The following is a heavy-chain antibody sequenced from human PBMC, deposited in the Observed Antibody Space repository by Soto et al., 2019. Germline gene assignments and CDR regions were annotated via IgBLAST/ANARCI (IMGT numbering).Heavy chain of an antibody. CDR1: GYTFTGYY. V-gene: IGHV1-2*04. J-gene: IGHJ4*02. D-gene: IGHD6-19*01. Sequence: ASVKVSCKASGYTFTGYYMHWVRQAPGQGLEWMGWINPNSGGTNYAQKFQGWVTMTRDTSISTAYMELSRLRSDDTAGYYCARTKGYSSGRGNLSSAFDYWGQGTLVTVSS. CDR3: ARTKGYSSGRGNLSSAFDY. CDR2: INPNSGGT.